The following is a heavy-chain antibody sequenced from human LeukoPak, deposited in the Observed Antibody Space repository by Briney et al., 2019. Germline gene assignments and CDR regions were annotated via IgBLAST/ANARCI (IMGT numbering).Heavy chain of an antibody. CDR1: GGSISSYY. J-gene: IGHJ3*02. V-gene: IGHV4-59*01. CDR3: ARVQAELAPNNAFDI. Sequence: SETLSLTCTVSGGSISSYYWSWIRQPPGKGLEWIGYIYYSGSTNYNPSLKSRITISVDTSRNQFSLKLSSVTAADTAMYYCARVQAELAPNNAFDIWGQGTMVTVSS. CDR2: IYYSGST. D-gene: IGHD1-7*01.